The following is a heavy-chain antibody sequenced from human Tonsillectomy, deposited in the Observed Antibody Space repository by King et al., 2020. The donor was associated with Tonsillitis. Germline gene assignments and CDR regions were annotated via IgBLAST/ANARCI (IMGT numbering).Heavy chain of an antibody. CDR2: ITKKTHGETK. V-gene: IGHV3-49*03. CDR3: TRETIGSGWDFDY. D-gene: IGHD6-19*01. CDR1: GFTFGDYA. Sequence: VQLVESGGGLVQPGRSLRLSCTASGFTFGDYAMGWFRQAPGEGRVWVGFITKKTHGETKEYAASVKGRFTISRDDSNRIAYLQMNSLKTEDTAVYYCTRETIGSGWDFDYWGQGTLVTVSS. J-gene: IGHJ4*02.